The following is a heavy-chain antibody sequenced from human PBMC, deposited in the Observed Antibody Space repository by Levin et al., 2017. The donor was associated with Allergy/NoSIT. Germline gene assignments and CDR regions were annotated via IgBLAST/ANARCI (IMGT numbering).Heavy chain of an antibody. V-gene: IGHV3-21*01. J-gene: IGHJ4*02. CDR1: GFTFSSYS. CDR3: ARVLIAARDY. CDR2: ISSSSSYI. D-gene: IGHD6-25*01. Sequence: GESLKISCAASGFTFSSYSMNWVRQAPGKGLEWVSSISSSSSYIYYADSVKGRFTISRDNAKNSLYLQMNSLRAEDTAVYYCARVLIAARDYWGQGTLVTVSS.